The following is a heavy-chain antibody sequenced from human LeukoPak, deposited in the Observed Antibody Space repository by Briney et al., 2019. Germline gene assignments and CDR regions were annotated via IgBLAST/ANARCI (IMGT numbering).Heavy chain of an antibody. V-gene: IGHV4-59*01. CDR3: ARDSLPSPY. CDR1: GGSISSYY. J-gene: IGHJ4*02. Sequence: SETLSLTCTVSGGSISSYYWSWIRQPPGKGLEWIGYIYYSGSTNYNPSLKSRVTISVDTSKNQFSLKLSSVTAADTAMYYCARDSLPSPYWGQGTLVTVSS. CDR2: IYYSGST.